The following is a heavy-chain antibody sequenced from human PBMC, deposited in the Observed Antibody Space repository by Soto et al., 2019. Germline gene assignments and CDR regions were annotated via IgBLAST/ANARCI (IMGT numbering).Heavy chain of an antibody. J-gene: IGHJ6*02. CDR1: GGTFSSYA. V-gene: IGHV1-69*13. CDR3: ARDQQEVRRHCSSTSCYYYYVMDV. CDR2: IIPIFGTA. D-gene: IGHD2-2*01. Sequence: SVKVSCKASGGTFSSYAISWVRQAPGQGLEWMGGIIPIFGTANYAQKFQGRVTITADESTSTAYMELSSLRSEDTAVYYCARDQQEVRRHCSSTSCYYYYVMDVWGQGTTVTVSS.